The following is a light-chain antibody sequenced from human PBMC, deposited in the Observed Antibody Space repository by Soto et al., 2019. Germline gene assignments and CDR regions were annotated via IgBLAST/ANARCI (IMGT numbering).Light chain of an antibody. J-gene: IGKJ1*01. CDR1: QSVSSSY. V-gene: IGKV3-20*01. CDR2: GAY. CDR3: QQYGSSQT. Sequence: EIVLTQSPGTLSLSPGERATLSCRAIQSVSSSYLAWYQQKPGQAPRLLIYGAYSRATGIPDRFSGSGSGTDFTLSISRLEPEDFAVYYCQQYGSSQTFGQGTKVEIK.